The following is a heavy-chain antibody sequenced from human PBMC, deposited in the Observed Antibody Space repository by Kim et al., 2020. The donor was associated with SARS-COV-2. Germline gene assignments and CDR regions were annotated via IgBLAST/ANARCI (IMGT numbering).Heavy chain of an antibody. D-gene: IGHD1-1*01. V-gene: IGHV3-30*18. CDR3: AKGNTGINWTYFDD. CDR2: ISYDGSNK. J-gene: IGHJ4*01. Sequence: GGSLRLSCAASGFTFSNYGMHWVRQAPGKGLEWVAVISYDGSNKYYADSVKGRFTISRDNSKNTLYLQMNSLRAEDTAVYYCAKGNTGINWTYFDDSG. CDR1: GFTFSNYG.